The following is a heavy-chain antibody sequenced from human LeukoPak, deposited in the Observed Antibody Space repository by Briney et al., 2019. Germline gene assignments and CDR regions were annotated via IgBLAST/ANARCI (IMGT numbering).Heavy chain of an antibody. J-gene: IGHJ3*02. CDR3: ARDIAAAGKRSHAFDI. Sequence: GGSLRLSCAASGFTFSSYSMNWVRQAPGKGLEWVSSISSSSSYIYYADSVKGRFTISRDNAKNSLYLQMNSLRAEDTAVYYCARDIAAAGKRSHAFDIWGQGTMVTVSS. CDR2: ISSSSSYI. V-gene: IGHV3-21*01. CDR1: GFTFSSYS. D-gene: IGHD6-13*01.